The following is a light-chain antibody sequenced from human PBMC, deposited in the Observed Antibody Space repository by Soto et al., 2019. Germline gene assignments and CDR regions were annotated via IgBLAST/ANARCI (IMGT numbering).Light chain of an antibody. CDR2: DVS. V-gene: IGLV2-11*01. CDR3: CSYAGSYTLYV. J-gene: IGLJ1*01. Sequence: QSVLTQPRSVSGSPGQSVTISCTGTSSDVGGYNYVSWHQQHPGKAPKLMIYDVSKRPSGVPDRFSGSKSGNTASLTISGLQAEDEADYYGCSYAGSYTLYVFVTGTKVTVL. CDR1: SSDVGGYNY.